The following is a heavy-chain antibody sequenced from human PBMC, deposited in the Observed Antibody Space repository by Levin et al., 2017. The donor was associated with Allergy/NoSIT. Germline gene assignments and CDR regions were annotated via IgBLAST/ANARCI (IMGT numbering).Heavy chain of an antibody. CDR2: IYWDDDK. D-gene: IGHD4-17*01. CDR1: GFSLSTSGVG. Sequence: SGPTLVKPTQTLTLTCTFSGFSLSTSGVGVGWIRQPPGKALEWLALIYWDDDKRYSSSLKSRLTITKDTSNNQVVLTMTNMDHVYAATYYCALRTTTHACDIWGQGTMVTVSS. CDR3: ALRTTTHACDI. J-gene: IGHJ3*02. V-gene: IGHV2-5*02.